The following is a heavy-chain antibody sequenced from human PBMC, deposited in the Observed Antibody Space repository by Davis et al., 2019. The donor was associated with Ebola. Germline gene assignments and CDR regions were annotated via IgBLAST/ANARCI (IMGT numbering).Heavy chain of an antibody. J-gene: IGHJ4*02. D-gene: IGHD3-10*01. V-gene: IGHV3-30*18. CDR2: ISYDGSNK. CDR3: TKGGSGHFDY. CDR1: GFTFSSYG. Sequence: SLKISCAASGFTFSSYGMHWVRQAPGKGLEWVAVISYDGSNKYYADSVKGRFTISRDNSKNTLYLQMNSLGAEDTAVYSCTKGGSGHFDYWGQGILVTVSS.